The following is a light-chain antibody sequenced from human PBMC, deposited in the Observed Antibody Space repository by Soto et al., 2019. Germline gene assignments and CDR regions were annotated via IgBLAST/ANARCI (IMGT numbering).Light chain of an antibody. CDR3: QQSYSSPWT. V-gene: IGKV1-39*01. J-gene: IGKJ1*01. CDR2: RAS. CDR1: QIISTY. Sequence: DIQMTQSPSSLSESVGDRVTISCRSSQIISTYLNWYQQKPGTAPRLLISRASTVQSGVPPRFSGSGSGRDFTLTISSLRPEDLGTYFCQQSYSSPWTFGPGTRVEI.